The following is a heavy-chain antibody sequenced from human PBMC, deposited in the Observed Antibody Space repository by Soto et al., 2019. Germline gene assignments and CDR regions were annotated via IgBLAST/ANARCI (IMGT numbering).Heavy chain of an antibody. V-gene: IGHV6-1*01. J-gene: IGHJ6*02. D-gene: IGHD6-19*01. CDR2: TYYRSKWYN. Sequence: SQTLSLTCAISGDSVSSNSAAWNWIRQSPSRGLEWLGRTYYRSKWYNDYAVSVKSRITINPDTSKNQFSLQLNSVTPEDTAVYYCATARYRSGWYLNYYGMEVWGQGPRVTAS. CDR3: ATARYRSGWYLNYYGMEV. CDR1: GDSVSSNSAA.